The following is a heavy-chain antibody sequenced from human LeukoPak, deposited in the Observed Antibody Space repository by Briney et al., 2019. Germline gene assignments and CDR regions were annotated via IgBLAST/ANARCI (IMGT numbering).Heavy chain of an antibody. V-gene: IGHV3-9*03. CDR2: ISWNSGSI. CDR3: AKGMKQQLGDAFDI. Sequence: GRSLRLSCAASGFTFDDYAMHWVRQAPGKGLEWVSGISWNSGSIGYADSVKGRFTISRDNAKNSLYLQMNSLRAEDMALYYCAKGMKQQLGDAFDIWGQGTMVTVSS. D-gene: IGHD6-13*01. CDR1: GFTFDDYA. J-gene: IGHJ3*02.